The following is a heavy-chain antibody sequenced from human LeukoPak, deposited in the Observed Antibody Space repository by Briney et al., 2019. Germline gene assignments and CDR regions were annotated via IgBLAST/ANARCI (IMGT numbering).Heavy chain of an antibody. CDR2: ISSSSSYI. D-gene: IGHD6-13*01. CDR3: ARDEVEAAAHYWFDP. Sequence: GGSLRLSCAASGFTFSSYSMNWVRQAPGKGLEWVSSISSSSSYIYYADSVKGRFTISRDNAKNSLYLQMNSLRAEDTAVYYCARDEVEAAAHYWFDPWGQGTLVTVSS. V-gene: IGHV3-21*01. CDR1: GFTFSSYS. J-gene: IGHJ5*02.